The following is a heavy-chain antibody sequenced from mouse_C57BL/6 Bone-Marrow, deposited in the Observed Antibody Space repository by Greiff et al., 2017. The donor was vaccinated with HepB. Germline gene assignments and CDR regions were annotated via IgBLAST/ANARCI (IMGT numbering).Heavy chain of an antibody. CDR1: GYTFTSYW. CDR2: IHPNSGST. Sequence: VQLQQPGAELVKPGASVKLSCKASGYTFTSYWMHWVKQRPGQGLEWIGMIHPNSGSTNYNEKFKSKATLTVDKSSSTAYMQLSSLTSEDSAVYYCARYRGWGYGNFWYFDVWGTGTTVTVSS. J-gene: IGHJ1*03. D-gene: IGHD2-1*01. V-gene: IGHV1-64*01. CDR3: ARYRGWGYGNFWYFDV.